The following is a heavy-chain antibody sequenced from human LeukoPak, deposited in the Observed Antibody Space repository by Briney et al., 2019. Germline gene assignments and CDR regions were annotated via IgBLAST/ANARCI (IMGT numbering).Heavy chain of an antibody. V-gene: IGHV4-59*01. D-gene: IGHD4-23*01. CDR1: GGSISSYY. CDR2: IYYSGST. CDR3: ARSYGGNRWHGFDI. Sequence: SETLPLTCTVSGGSISSYYWSWIRQPPGKGLEWIGYIYYSGSTNYNPSLKSRVTISVDTSKNQFSLKLSSVTAADTAVYYCARSYGGNRWHGFDIWGQGTMVTVPS. J-gene: IGHJ3*02.